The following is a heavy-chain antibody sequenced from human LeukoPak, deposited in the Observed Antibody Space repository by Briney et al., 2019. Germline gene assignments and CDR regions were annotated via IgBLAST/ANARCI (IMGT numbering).Heavy chain of an antibody. J-gene: IGHJ4*02. Sequence: GGSLRLSXAASGFTFSGSAMHWVRQASGKGLEWVGRIRSKANSYSTAYAASVKGRFTISRDDSKNTAYLQMNSLKTEDTAVYYRTRHPLWWDRRDFDYWGQGTLVTVSS. CDR3: TRHPLWWDRRDFDY. V-gene: IGHV3-73*01. D-gene: IGHD2-21*01. CDR1: GFTFSGSA. CDR2: IRSKANSYST.